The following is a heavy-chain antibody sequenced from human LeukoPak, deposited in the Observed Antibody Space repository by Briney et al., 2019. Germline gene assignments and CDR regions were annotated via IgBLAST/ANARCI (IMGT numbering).Heavy chain of an antibody. CDR3: AREAGATVDY. V-gene: IGHV1-18*04. Sequence: ASVKVSCKASGYTFTSYGISWVRQDPGQALEWMGLISAYNGNTNYAQKLQGRVTMTTDTSTSTAYMELRSLRSDDTAVYYCAREAGATVDYWGQGTLVTVSS. D-gene: IGHD1-26*01. J-gene: IGHJ4*02. CDR2: ISAYNGNT. CDR1: GYTFTSYG.